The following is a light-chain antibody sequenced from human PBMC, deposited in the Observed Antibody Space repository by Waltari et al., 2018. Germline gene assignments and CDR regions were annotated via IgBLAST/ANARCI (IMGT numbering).Light chain of an antibody. CDR1: SSDVGSYNL. J-gene: IGLJ3*02. CDR2: EVS. V-gene: IGLV2-23*02. CDR3: CSYAGSSTWV. Sequence: QSALTQPASVSGSPGQSITISCTGTSSDVGSYNLFSCYQQHPGKAPKLMIYEVSKRPSGVSNRFSGSKSGNTASLTISGLQAEDEADYYCCSYAGSSTWVFGGGTKLTVL.